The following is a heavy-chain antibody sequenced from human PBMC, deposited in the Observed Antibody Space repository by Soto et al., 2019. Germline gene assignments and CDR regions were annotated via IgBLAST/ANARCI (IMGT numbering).Heavy chain of an antibody. CDR2: ISSSSSYI. CDR3: VKGLGGP. Sequence: EVQLVESGGGLVKPGGSLRLSCEASGFIFSSYTMNWVRQAPGRGLEWVSSISSSSSYIYYADLVKGRFTISRDNAKNSLYQQMNSLRVEDTAVYYCVKGLGGPGGQGTLVTVSS. J-gene: IGHJ5*02. V-gene: IGHV3-21*01. CDR1: GFIFSSYT.